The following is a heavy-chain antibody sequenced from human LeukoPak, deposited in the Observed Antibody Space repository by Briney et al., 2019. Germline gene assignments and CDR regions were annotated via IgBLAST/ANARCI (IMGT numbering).Heavy chain of an antibody. V-gene: IGHV1-2*02. CDR1: GYTFTGYY. Sequence: ASVKVSCKASGYTFTGYYMRWVRQAPGQGLEWMGWINPSSGGTNYAQKFQGRVTMTRDTSISTAYMELSRLRSDDTAVYYCARGDLTPDAFDIWGQGTMVTVSS. CDR2: INPSSGGT. CDR3: ARGDLTPDAFDI. J-gene: IGHJ3*02.